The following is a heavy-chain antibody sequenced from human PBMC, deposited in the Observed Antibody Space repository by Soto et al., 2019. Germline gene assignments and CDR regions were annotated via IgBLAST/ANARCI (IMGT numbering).Heavy chain of an antibody. D-gene: IGHD3-22*01. CDR1: GGSISSGDYY. Sequence: QVQLQESGPGLVKPSQTLSLTCTVSGGSISSGDYYWSWIRQPPGKGLEWIGYIYYSGSTYYNPSLKSRVTISVDTSKHQFSLKLSSVTAADTAVYYCARGGYDSSGDPYSYYFDYWGQGTLVTVSS. CDR2: IYYSGST. J-gene: IGHJ4*02. V-gene: IGHV4-30-4*01. CDR3: ARGGYDSSGDPYSYYFDY.